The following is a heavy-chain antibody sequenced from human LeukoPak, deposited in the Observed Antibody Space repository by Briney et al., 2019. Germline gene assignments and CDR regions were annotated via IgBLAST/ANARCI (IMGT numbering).Heavy chain of an antibody. Sequence: GGSLRLSCAASGFTFSNYWMSWVRQAPGKGLEWVSSVGDSGGSTYYADSVKGRFTISRDNSNNTLYLQMNSLRAEDTAVYYCAKEGVAGETGFYFDFWGQGTLVTVSS. CDR2: VGDSGGST. D-gene: IGHD6-19*01. CDR3: AKEGVAGETGFYFDF. J-gene: IGHJ4*02. CDR1: GFTFSNYW. V-gene: IGHV3-23*01.